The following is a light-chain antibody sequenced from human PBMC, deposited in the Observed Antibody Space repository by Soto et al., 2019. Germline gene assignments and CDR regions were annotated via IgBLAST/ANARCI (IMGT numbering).Light chain of an antibody. CDR2: DVS. V-gene: IGLV2-11*01. CDR3: CSYAGSYTLYV. Sequence: QSALTKPRSVYGSPGQSVTISFTLTGXVVGGYHYVSWYQQHPGKAPNLMIYDVSQRPSGVPDRFSGSKSGNTASLTISGLQAEDEADYYCCSYAGSYTLYVFGTGTKV. J-gene: IGLJ1*01. CDR1: GXVVGGYHY.